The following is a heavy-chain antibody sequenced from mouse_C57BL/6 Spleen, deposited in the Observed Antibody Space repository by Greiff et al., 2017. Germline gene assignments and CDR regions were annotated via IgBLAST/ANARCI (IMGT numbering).Heavy chain of an antibody. Sequence: VQLQQSGAELVKPGASVKVSCKASGYTFTSYWMHWVKQRPGQGLEWIGRIHPSDSDTNYNQKFKGKDTLTVDKSSSTAYMQLSSLTSEDSAVYYGAIPHYDGSSYWFAYWGQGTLVTVSA. J-gene: IGHJ3*01. CDR2: IHPSDSDT. D-gene: IGHD1-1*01. V-gene: IGHV1-74*01. CDR3: AIPHYDGSSYWFAY. CDR1: GYTFTSYW.